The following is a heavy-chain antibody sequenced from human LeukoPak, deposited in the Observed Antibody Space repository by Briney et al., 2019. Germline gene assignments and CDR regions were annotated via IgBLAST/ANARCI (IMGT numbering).Heavy chain of an antibody. CDR3: ARDDDTSGHYSYFQH. Sequence: CLRPSPAPSVVTPSSDGTHGVRHGPPKGRGWVAVIWSDGGKTSTTEPAKGRFTITRDTSKDTLYLQMNSLRAEDTAVYYCARDDDTSGHYSYFQHWGQGTLVTVSS. V-gene: IGHV3-33*01. CDR1: VVTPSSDG. J-gene: IGHJ1*01. CDR2: IWSDGGKT. D-gene: IGHD3-22*01.